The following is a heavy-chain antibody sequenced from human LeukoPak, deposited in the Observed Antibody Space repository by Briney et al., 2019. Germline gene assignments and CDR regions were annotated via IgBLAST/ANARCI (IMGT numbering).Heavy chain of an antibody. J-gene: IGHJ3*02. Sequence: SVKVSCKASGGTFSSYAISWVRQAPGQGLEWMGGIIPIFGTANYAQKFQGRVTITADESTSTAYMELSSLRSEDTAVYYCARAMSEDSSGYYYYDAFDIWGQGTMVTVSS. V-gene: IGHV1-69*01. CDR2: IIPIFGTA. CDR3: ARAMSEDSSGYYYYDAFDI. CDR1: GGTFSSYA. D-gene: IGHD3-22*01.